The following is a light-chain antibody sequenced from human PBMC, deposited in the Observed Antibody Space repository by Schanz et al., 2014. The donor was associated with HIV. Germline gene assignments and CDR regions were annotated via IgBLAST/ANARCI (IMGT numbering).Light chain of an antibody. CDR1: QSISSY. J-gene: IGKJ4*01. CDR3: LQHNTFPLT. V-gene: IGKV1-17*01. CDR2: AAS. Sequence: DIQMTQSPSSLSASVGDRVTITCRASQSISSYLNWYQQTPGKAPKLLIYAASNLQSGVPSRFSGSGSGIEFTLTITSLQPEDSATYYCLQHNTFPLTFGGGTKVEIK.